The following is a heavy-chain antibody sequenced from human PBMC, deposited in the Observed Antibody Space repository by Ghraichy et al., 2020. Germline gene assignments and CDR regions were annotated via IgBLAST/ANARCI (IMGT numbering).Heavy chain of an antibody. D-gene: IGHD6-13*01. CDR2: IYYSGST. V-gene: IGHV4-39*07. CDR1: GGSISSSSYY. Sequence: SQTLSLTCTVSGGSISSSSYYWGWIRQPPGKGLEWIGSIYYSGSTYYNPSLKSRVTISVDTSKNQFSLKLSSVTAADTAVYYCARDGSSSWSGGAFDIWGQGTMVTVSS. J-gene: IGHJ3*02. CDR3: ARDGSSSWSGGAFDI.